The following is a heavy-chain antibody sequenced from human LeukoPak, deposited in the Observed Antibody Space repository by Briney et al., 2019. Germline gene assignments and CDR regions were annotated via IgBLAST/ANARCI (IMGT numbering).Heavy chain of an antibody. D-gene: IGHD4-23*01. V-gene: IGHV4-39*07. J-gene: IGHJ4*02. CDR2: IYYSGST. Sequence: PSETLSLTCTVSGGSISSSSYYWGWIRQPPGKGLEWIGSIYYSGSTNYNPSLKSRVTISVDTSKNQFSLKLSSVTAADTAVYYCATRAYGGNSGPFDYWGQGTLVTVSS. CDR1: GGSISSSSYY. CDR3: ATRAYGGNSGPFDY.